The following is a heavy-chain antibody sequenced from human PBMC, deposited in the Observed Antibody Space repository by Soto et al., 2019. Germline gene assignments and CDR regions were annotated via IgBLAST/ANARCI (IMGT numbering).Heavy chain of an antibody. CDR3: ARERTFGDNKHNYMDV. CDR1: EFTFSRHG. V-gene: IGHV3-33*01. D-gene: IGHD3-10*01. Sequence: PGGSLRLSCAASEFTFSRHGMHWVRQAPGKGLQWVGVIWSDGSNEVYADSVKGRFIISRDNSKNIPYLQMNSLRAEDTAVYYCARERTFGDNKHNYMDVWGTGITVTVSS. J-gene: IGHJ6*03. CDR2: IWSDGSNE.